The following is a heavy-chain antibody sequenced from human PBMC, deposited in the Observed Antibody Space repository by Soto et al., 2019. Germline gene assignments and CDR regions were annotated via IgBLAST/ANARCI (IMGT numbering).Heavy chain of an antibody. V-gene: IGHV1-2*02. CDR3: AVSYCSGGSCSYNWFDP. Sequence: QVQLVQSGAEVKKPGASVKVSCKASGYTFTGYYMHWVRQAPGQGLEWMGWINPNSGGTNYAQKFQGRVTMTRDTSISTASMEVSRLRSDDTAVYYCAVSYCSGGSCSYNWFDPWGQGTLVTVSS. D-gene: IGHD2-15*01. J-gene: IGHJ5*02. CDR1: GYTFTGYY. CDR2: INPNSGGT.